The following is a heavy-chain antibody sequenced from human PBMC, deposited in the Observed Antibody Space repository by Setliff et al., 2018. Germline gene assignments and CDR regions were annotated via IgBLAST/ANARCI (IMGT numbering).Heavy chain of an antibody. CDR1: GFSFNGYA. J-gene: IGHJ4*02. D-gene: IGHD3-9*01. CDR3: ARGRPDIVTGFAFDF. CDR2: INSGGSKV. Sequence: QPGGSLRLSCAASGFSFNGYAMNWVRQAPGRGLEWVSYINSGGSKVYYADSVKGRLTISRDNSSNTLFLEMNNLKSEDTAFYYCARGRPDIVTGFAFDFWGQGTLVTVSS. V-gene: IGHV3-48*01.